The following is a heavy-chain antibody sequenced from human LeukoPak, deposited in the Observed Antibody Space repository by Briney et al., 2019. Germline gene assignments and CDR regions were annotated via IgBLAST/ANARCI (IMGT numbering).Heavy chain of an antibody. CDR1: GFTFSSYG. Sequence: GGSLRLSCAASGFTFSSYGMHWVRQAPGKGLERVAFIRYDGSNKYYADSVKGRFTISRDNSKNTLYLQMNSLRAEDTAVYYCAKGPRITIFGGSGENWFDPWGQGTLVTVSS. D-gene: IGHD3-3*01. CDR3: AKGPRITIFGGSGENWFDP. CDR2: IRYDGSNK. J-gene: IGHJ5*02. V-gene: IGHV3-30*02.